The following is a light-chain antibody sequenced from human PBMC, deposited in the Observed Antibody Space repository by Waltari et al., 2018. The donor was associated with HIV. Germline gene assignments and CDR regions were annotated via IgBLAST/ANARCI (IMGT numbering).Light chain of an antibody. CDR2: DDS. CDR1: SVGSKS. J-gene: IGLJ2*01. Sequence: SYVLTQPPSVSVAPGQTARITCVGNSVGSKSVHWYQQKSGQAPVLVVYDDSDRPSGIPERFSGSNSGNTATLTISRVEDGDEADYYCQVCVDNSVIFAGGTRLTVL. V-gene: IGLV3-21*02. CDR3: QVCVDNSVI.